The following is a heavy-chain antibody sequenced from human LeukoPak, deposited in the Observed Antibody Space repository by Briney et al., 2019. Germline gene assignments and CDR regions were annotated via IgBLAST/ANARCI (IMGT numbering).Heavy chain of an antibody. V-gene: IGHV3-23*01. Sequence: GSLRLSCAASGFTFSSYAMSWVRQAPGKGLEWVSAISGSGGSTYYADSVKGRFTITRDNSKNTLYLQMNSLRAEDTAVYYCAKDAPVNIVVVPAANSWGQGTLVTVSS. J-gene: IGHJ4*02. CDR2: ISGSGGST. CDR1: GFTFSSYA. D-gene: IGHD2-2*01. CDR3: AKDAPVNIVVVPAANS.